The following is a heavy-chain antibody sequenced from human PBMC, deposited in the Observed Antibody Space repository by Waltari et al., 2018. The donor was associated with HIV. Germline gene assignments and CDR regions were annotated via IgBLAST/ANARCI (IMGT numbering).Heavy chain of an antibody. D-gene: IGHD1-26*01. CDR2: IYYSGST. V-gene: IGHV4-39*01. J-gene: IGHJ4*02. CDR1: GGSISSSSYY. CDR3: ARHEWELPYPFDY. Sequence: QLQLQESGPGLVKPSETLSLTCTVSGGSISSSSYYWGWIRQPPGKGLEWIGSIYYSGSTYYNPSLKSRVTISVDTSKNQFSLKLSSVTAADTAVYYCARHEWELPYPFDYWGQGTLVTVSS.